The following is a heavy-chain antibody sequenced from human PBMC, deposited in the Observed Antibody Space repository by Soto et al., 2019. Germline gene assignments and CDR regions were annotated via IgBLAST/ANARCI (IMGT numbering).Heavy chain of an antibody. CDR2: ISSSSSTI. CDR1: GFTFSTYS. CDR3: AREACSSSCCYTVDYYYGLGV. V-gene: IGHV3-48*02. Sequence: EVQLVESGGGLVQPGGSLRLSCAASGFTFSTYSMNWVRQAPGKGLEWISYISSSSSTIYYADSVKGRVTISRDNAENSLYLQMNSLRDEDTAVYYCAREACSSSCCYTVDYYYGLGVWGQGTTVTVSS. J-gene: IGHJ6*02. D-gene: IGHD2-2*01.